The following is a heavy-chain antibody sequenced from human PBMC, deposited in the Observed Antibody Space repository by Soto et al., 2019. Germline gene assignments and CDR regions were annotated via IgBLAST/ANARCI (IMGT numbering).Heavy chain of an antibody. CDR1: GYTFTAYG. D-gene: IGHD6-13*01. CDR3: ARGPDSSSWYTEFDY. Sequence: ASVKVSCKASGYTFTAYGIHWVRQAPGQRLEWMGWINVVNGDTKYSQKFQGRVTITRDTSARIAYMELSSLRSEDTAVYYCARGPDSSSWYTEFDYWGQGTLVTVSS. J-gene: IGHJ4*02. V-gene: IGHV1-3*01. CDR2: INVVNGDT.